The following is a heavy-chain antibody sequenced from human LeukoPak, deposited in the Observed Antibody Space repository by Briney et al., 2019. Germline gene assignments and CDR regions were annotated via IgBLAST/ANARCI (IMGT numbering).Heavy chain of an antibody. CDR2: MYYSGTT. V-gene: IGHV4-59*01. CDR1: GGSITTYY. CDR3: AGASYYYDSSGYYYVGPNWFDP. D-gene: IGHD3-22*01. Sequence: SETLSLTCSVSGGSITTYYWNWIRQPPGKGLEWIGHMYYSGTTSYNPSLKSRVAISVDTSKNQFSLKLSSVTAADTAVYYCAGASYYYDSSGYYYVGPNWFDPWGQGTLVTVSS. J-gene: IGHJ5*02.